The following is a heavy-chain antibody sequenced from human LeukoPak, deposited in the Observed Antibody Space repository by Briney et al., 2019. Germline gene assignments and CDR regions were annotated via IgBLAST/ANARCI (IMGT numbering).Heavy chain of an antibody. D-gene: IGHD4-17*01. CDR1: GFTFSTYA. J-gene: IGHJ4*02. CDR3: AKSRRLYGDFIDY. V-gene: IGHV3-23*01. Sequence: GGSLRLSCAASGFTFSTYAMNWVRQAPGRGLEWVSTLGGNGGSTYYADSVKGRFTISRDNSKNTLYLQMNSLKGEDTAVYYCAKSRRLYGDFIDYWGQGTLVTVSS. CDR2: LGGNGGST.